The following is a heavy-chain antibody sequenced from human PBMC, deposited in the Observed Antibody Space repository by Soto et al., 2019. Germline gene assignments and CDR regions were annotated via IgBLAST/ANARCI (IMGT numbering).Heavy chain of an antibody. D-gene: IGHD2-15*01. J-gene: IGHJ4*02. CDR2: ISYDGSNK. Sequence: QVQLVESGGGVVQPGRSLRLSCAASGFTFSSYGMHWVRQAPGKGLEWVAVISYDGSNKYYADSVKGRFTISRDNSKNTLYLQMNSLRAEDTAVYYCAKSASRIYCSGGSCIDYWGQGTLVTVSS. CDR1: GFTFSSYG. CDR3: AKSASRIYCSGGSCIDY. V-gene: IGHV3-30*18.